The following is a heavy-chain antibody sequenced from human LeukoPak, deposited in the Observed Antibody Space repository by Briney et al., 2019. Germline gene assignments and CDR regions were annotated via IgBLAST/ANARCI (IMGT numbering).Heavy chain of an antibody. J-gene: IGHJ4*02. CDR2: IKQDGSEK. CDR3: ARGLSSGFDSDY. CDR1: VFSFSSYW. V-gene: IGHV3-7*01. D-gene: IGHD5-12*01. Sequence: PGRSLRLSCAASVFSFSSYWMSSVRQAPREGLEWVANIKQDGSEKYYVDSVKVRFTISRENPKTSLFLQLNSLRVDDTAGYYVARGLSSGFDSDYWGQGALVTVSS.